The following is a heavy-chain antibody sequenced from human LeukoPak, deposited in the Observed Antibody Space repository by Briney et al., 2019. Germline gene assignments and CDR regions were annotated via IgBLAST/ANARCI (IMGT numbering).Heavy chain of an antibody. V-gene: IGHV3-74*01. D-gene: IGHD6-13*01. CDR1: GFTFSSYW. CDR2: INSDGSST. Sequence: GGSLRLSCAASGFTFSSYWMHWVRQAPGKGLVWVSRINSDGSSTSYADSVKGRFTISGDNAKNTLYLQMNSLRAEDTAVYYCAREEMAASSGIRSDVWGKGTTVTVSS. CDR3: AREEMAASSGIRSDV. J-gene: IGHJ6*04.